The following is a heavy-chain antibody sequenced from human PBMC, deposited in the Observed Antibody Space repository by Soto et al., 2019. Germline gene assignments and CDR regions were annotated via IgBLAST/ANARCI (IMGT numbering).Heavy chain of an antibody. V-gene: IGHV3-15*01. CDR1: GFTFSNAW. D-gene: IGHD3-22*01. J-gene: IGHJ3*02. CDR2: IKSKTDGGTT. Sequence: GGSLRLSCAASGFTFSNAWMSWVRQAPGKGLEWVGRIKSKTDGGTTDYAAPVKGRFTISRDDSKNTLYLQMNSLKTEDTAVYYCTTDDRHYDDSSGYYDAFDIWGQGTMVTVSS. CDR3: TTDDRHYDDSSGYYDAFDI.